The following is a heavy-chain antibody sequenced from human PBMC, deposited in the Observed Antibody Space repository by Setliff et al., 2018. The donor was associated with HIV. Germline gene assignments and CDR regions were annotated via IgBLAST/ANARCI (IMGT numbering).Heavy chain of an antibody. V-gene: IGHV4-4*07. Sequence: SETLSLTCTVSGSSISSYYGSWIRQSAGKGLEWIGRTYSSGSTNYNPSLKSRVTMSVDTSKNQFSLRLSSVTAADTAVYYCAAATTLDYWGQGTLVTVSS. CDR2: TYSSGST. D-gene: IGHD1-26*01. J-gene: IGHJ4*02. CDR1: GSSISSYY. CDR3: AAATTLDY.